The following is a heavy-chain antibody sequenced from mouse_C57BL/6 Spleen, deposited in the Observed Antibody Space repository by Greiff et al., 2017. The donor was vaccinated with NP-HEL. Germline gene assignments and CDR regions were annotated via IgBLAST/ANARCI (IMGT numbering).Heavy chain of an antibody. CDR1: GFTFSSYG. Sequence: EVKLVESGGDLVKPGGSLKLSCAASGFTFSSYGMSWVRQTPDKRLEWVATISSGGSYTYYPDSVKGRFTISRDNAKNTLYLQMSSLKSEDTAMYYCARPLYYYGSSPYYFDYWGQGTTLTVSS. D-gene: IGHD1-1*01. CDR3: ARPLYYYGSSPYYFDY. CDR2: ISSGGSYT. J-gene: IGHJ2*01. V-gene: IGHV5-6*01.